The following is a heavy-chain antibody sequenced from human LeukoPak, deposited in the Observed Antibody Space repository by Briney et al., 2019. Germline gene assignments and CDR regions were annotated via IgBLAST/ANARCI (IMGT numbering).Heavy chain of an antibody. CDR1: GYTFTSYG. Sequence: GASVKVSCKASGYTFTSYGISWVRQAPGQGLEWMGWISDYNGNTNYAQKLQGRVTMTTDTSTSTAHMELRSLRSDDTAVYYCATLSCSSSSCYPYYFDYWGRGTLVTVSS. CDR2: ISDYNGNT. D-gene: IGHD2-2*01. J-gene: IGHJ4*02. CDR3: ATLSCSSSSCYPYYFDY. V-gene: IGHV1-18*01.